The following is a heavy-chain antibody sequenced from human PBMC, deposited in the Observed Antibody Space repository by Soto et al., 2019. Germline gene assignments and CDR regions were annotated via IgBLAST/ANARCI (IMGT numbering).Heavy chain of an antibody. J-gene: IGHJ4*02. CDR2: IYHSGNT. Sequence: SETLSLTCAAYGASFSGDSRSWLRQPPGKGQEWIGEIYHSGNTNYNPSLKSRVTISVDTSKNQFSLKLSSVTAADTAVYYCASYYGDYGFDYWGQGTLVTVSS. V-gene: IGHV4-34*01. CDR3: ASYYGDYGFDY. CDR1: GASFSGDS. D-gene: IGHD4-17*01.